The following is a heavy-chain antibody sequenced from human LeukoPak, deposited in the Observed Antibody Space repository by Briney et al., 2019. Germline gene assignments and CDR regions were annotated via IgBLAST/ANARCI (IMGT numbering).Heavy chain of an antibody. CDR1: GFTFSSYW. Sequence: GGSLRLSCAASGFTFSSYWMHWVRQVPGKGLVWVSLIHSDGSTIIYADSVKGRFTISRDNSKNTLYLQMNSLGAEDMAVYYCAKDDYYDSSGYDYWGQGTLVTVSS. CDR2: IHSDGSTI. V-gene: IGHV3-74*01. D-gene: IGHD3-22*01. CDR3: AKDDYYDSSGYDY. J-gene: IGHJ4*02.